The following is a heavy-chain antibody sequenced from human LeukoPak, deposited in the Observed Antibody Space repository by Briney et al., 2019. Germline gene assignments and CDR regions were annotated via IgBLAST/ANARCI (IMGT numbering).Heavy chain of an antibody. CDR3: ARSLVATSADY. J-gene: IGHJ4*02. CDR1: GGSISSYY. Sequence: SETLSLTCTVSGGSISSYYWSWIRQPPGKGLEWIGYIYYSGSTNYNPSLKSRVTISVDTSKNQFSLKLSSVTAADTAVYYCARSLVATSADYWGQGTLVTVSS. D-gene: IGHD5-12*01. V-gene: IGHV4-59*01. CDR2: IYYSGST.